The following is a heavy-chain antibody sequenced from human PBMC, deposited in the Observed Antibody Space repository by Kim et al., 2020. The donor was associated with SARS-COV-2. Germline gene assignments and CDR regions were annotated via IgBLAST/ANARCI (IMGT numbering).Heavy chain of an antibody. J-gene: IGHJ5*02. V-gene: IGHV4-34*01. CDR1: GGPFTDHY. CDR2: INHSENT. D-gene: IGHD3-9*01. Sequence: SETLSLTCAVSGGPFTDHYWSWIRQPPGKGLEWIGEINHSENTAYNPSLKVRVAISVDTSKKEVSLRLYSVTAADTAVYFCARGYKTDWYVGNHWGQGTLVTVSS. CDR3: ARGYKTDWYVGNH.